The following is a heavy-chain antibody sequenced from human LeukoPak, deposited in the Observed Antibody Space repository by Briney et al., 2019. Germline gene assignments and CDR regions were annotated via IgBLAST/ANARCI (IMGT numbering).Heavy chain of an antibody. CDR3: ARADFSSGYST. V-gene: IGHV3-21*01. CDR2: ISSSSSYI. D-gene: IGHD3-22*01. CDR1: GFTSSSYS. Sequence: GGSLRLSCAASGFTSSSYSMNWVRQAPGKGLEWVSSISSSSSYIYYADSVKGRFTISRDNAKNSLYLRMNSLRAEDTAVYYCARADFSSGYSTWGQGTLVTVSS. J-gene: IGHJ5*02.